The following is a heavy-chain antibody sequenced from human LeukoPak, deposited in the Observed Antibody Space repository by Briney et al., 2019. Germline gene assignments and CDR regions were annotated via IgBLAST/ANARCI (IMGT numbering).Heavy chain of an antibody. V-gene: IGHV4-34*01. CDR1: GVSFSGYY. CDR2: IYHSGST. CDR3: ARGSRDFYYYYMDV. Sequence: SETLSLTCAVYGVSFSGYYWSWIRQPPGKGLEWIGEIYHSGSTNYNPSLKSRVTISVDTSKNQFSLKLSSVTAADTAVYYCARGSRDFYYYYMDVWGKGATVTVSS. J-gene: IGHJ6*03.